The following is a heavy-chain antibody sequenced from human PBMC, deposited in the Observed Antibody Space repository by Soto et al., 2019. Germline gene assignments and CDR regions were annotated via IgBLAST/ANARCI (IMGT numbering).Heavy chain of an antibody. Sequence: GGSLRLSCAASGFTFSSYGMHWVRQAPGKGLEWVAVIWDDGSNKYYADSVKGRFTISRDNSKNTLYLQMNSLRAEDTAVYYCARDHGDFDYGMDVWGQGTTVTVSS. CDR1: GFTFSSYG. CDR3: ARDHGDFDYGMDV. J-gene: IGHJ6*02. V-gene: IGHV3-33*01. CDR2: IWDDGSNK. D-gene: IGHD3-3*01.